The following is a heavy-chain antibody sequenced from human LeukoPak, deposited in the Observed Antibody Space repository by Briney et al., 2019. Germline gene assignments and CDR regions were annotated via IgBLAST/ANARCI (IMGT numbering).Heavy chain of an antibody. CDR3: ATNGADWKPPFDY. D-gene: IGHD1-1*01. V-gene: IGHV4-59*08. CDR1: GGSISSYY. J-gene: IGHJ4*02. Sequence: PSETLSLTCTVSGGSISSYYWNWIRQPPGKGLEWIGHIYYSGSTDYNPSLKSRVTISIDTSKNQFSLRLSSVTAADTAVYYCATNGADWKPPFDYWGQGTLVTVSS. CDR2: IYYSGST.